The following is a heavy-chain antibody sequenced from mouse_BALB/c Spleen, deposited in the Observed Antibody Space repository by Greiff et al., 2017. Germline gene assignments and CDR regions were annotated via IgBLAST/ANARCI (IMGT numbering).Heavy chain of an antibody. CDR3: ARSEIYYYGSSNFDV. D-gene: IGHD1-1*01. Sequence: EVQLQQSGAELVKPGASVKLSCTASGFNIKDPYMHWVKQRPEQGLEWIGRIDPANGNTKYDPKFQGKATITADTSSNTAYLQLSSLTSEDTAVYYCARSEIYYYGSSNFDVWGAGTTVTVSS. J-gene: IGHJ1*01. V-gene: IGHV14-3*02. CDR2: IDPANGNT. CDR1: GFNIKDPY.